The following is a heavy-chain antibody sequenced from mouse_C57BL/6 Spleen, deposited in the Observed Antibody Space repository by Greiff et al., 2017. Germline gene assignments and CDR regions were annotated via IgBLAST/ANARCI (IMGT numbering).Heavy chain of an antibody. J-gene: IGHJ1*03. V-gene: IGHV5-15*01. CDR2: ISNLAYSI. Sequence: EVKLVESGGGLVQPGGSLKLSCAASGFTFSDYGMAWVRQAPRKGPEWVAFISNLAYSIYYADTVTGRFTISRENAKNTRYLEMSSLRSEDTAMYYCARHYYGSSPYWDFDVWGTGTTVTVSS. D-gene: IGHD1-1*01. CDR3: ARHYYGSSPYWDFDV. CDR1: GFTFSDYG.